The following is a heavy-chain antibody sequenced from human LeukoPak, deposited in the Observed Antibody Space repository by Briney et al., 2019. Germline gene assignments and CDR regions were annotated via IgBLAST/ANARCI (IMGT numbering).Heavy chain of an antibody. J-gene: IGHJ4*02. CDR1: GYNLISYG. CDR3: ARPYDTSGYYNYYFDY. D-gene: IGHD3-22*01. CDR2: ISACNVNT. Sequence: RASVKVSCKASGYNLISYGIIWVRQAPGQGLEWMGWISACNVNTNYAQKFQGRVTMTTDTSTSTAYMELRSLKSDDAAVYFCARPYDTSGYYNYYFDYWGQGTLVTVSS. V-gene: IGHV1-18*01.